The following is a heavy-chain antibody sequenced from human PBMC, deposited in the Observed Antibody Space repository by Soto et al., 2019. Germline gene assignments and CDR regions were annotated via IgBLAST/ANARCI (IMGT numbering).Heavy chain of an antibody. V-gene: IGHV4-61*01. J-gene: IGHJ6*03. Sequence: PSETLSLTCTVSGGSVSSGSYYWSWIRQPPGKGLEWIGYIYYSGSTNYNPSLKSRVTISVDTSKNQFSLKLSSVTAADTAVYYCARRRIAAAGTYYYYYLDVWGKGTTVTVSS. CDR1: GGSVSSGSYY. D-gene: IGHD6-13*01. CDR3: ARRRIAAAGTYYYYYLDV. CDR2: IYYSGST.